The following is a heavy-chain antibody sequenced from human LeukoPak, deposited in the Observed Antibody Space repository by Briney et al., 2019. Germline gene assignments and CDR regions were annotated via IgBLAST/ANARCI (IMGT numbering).Heavy chain of an antibody. Sequence: PGGSLRLSCAASGFTVSSNYMSWVRQAPGKGLEWVSVIYSGGSTYYADSVKGRFTISRDNSKNTLYLQMNSLRAEDTAVYYCARDRDPLPMVINDAFDIWGQGTMVTVSS. CDR2: IYSGGST. V-gene: IGHV3-53*01. J-gene: IGHJ3*02. D-gene: IGHD3-22*01. CDR1: GFTVSSNY. CDR3: ARDRDPLPMVINDAFDI.